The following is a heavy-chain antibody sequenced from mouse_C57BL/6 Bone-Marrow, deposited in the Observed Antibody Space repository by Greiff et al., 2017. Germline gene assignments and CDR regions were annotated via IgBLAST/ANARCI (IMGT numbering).Heavy chain of an antibody. CDR2: INPNNGGT. Sequence: VQLQQSGPELVKPGASVKMSCKASGYTFTDYNMHWVKQSHGKSLEWIGYINPNNGGTSSNQKFKGKATLTVNKSSSTAYMELRSLTSEDSAVYYCARGLGGYWYFDVWGTGTTVTVSS. CDR1: GYTFTDYN. V-gene: IGHV1-22*01. CDR3: ARGLGGYWYFDV. J-gene: IGHJ1*03. D-gene: IGHD3-3*01.